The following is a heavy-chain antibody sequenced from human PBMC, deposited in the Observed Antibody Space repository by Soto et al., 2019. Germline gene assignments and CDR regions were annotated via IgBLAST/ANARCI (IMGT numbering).Heavy chain of an antibody. Sequence: VQVVESGGGLVQPGGSLRLSCAASGFTFSRYGMNWVRQAPGKGLEWVAYISSSSSTIYYADSVKGRFTISRDNAKNSLYLQMNSLRDEDTAVYYCARDGYCVSTTCYFLPDVWGPGTTVTVSS. V-gene: IGHV3-48*02. D-gene: IGHD2-2*03. CDR3: ARDGYCVSTTCYFLPDV. CDR2: ISSSSSTI. J-gene: IGHJ6*02. CDR1: GFTFSRYG.